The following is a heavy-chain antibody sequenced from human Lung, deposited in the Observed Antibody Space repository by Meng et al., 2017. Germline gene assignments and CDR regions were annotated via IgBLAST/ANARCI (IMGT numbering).Heavy chain of an antibody. Sequence: QVHLQQWGAGLLQPSETLSLTCVFSGWSFSDYYWNRIRQPPGKGLEWIGEINHSRSTNYNPSLESRATISVDTSQNNLSLKLSSVNAADSAVYYCARCPTTMAHDFDYWGQGTLVTVSS. CDR1: GWSFSDYY. J-gene: IGHJ4*02. D-gene: IGHD4-11*01. V-gene: IGHV4-34*01. CDR2: INHSRST. CDR3: ARCPTTMAHDFDY.